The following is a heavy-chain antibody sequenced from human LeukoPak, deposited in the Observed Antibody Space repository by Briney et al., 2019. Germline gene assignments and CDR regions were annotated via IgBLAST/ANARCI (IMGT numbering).Heavy chain of an antibody. J-gene: IGHJ4*02. D-gene: IGHD5-12*01. CDR1: GFTFSSYG. Sequence: GGSLRLSCAASGFTFSSYGMHWVRQAPGKGLEWVAFIRYDGSNKYYADSVKGRFTISRDNSKNTLYLQMNSLRAEDTAVYYCARDWLNYFDYWGQGTLVTVSS. CDR3: ARDWLNYFDY. V-gene: IGHV3-30*02. CDR2: IRYDGSNK.